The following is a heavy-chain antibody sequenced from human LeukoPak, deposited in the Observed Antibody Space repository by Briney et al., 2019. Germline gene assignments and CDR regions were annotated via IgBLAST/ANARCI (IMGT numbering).Heavy chain of an antibody. V-gene: IGHV3-23*01. CDR3: ANLELTSDILGPLGY. CDR1: GFIFSTYA. CDR2: ISDSVGST. D-gene: IGHD3-9*01. J-gene: IGHJ4*02. Sequence: GGSLRLSCAASGFIFSTYAMNWVRHAPGKGLEWVSAISDSVGSTYYADSVKGPPTISRDNPKNTLYLQINRLTGEDTAVYYCANLELTSDILGPLGYWGQGTLVTVSS.